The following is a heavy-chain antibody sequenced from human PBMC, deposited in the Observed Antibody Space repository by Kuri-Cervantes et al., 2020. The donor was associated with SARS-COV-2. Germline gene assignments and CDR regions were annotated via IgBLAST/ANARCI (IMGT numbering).Heavy chain of an antibody. CDR1: GGTFSSYA. Sequence: PVKVSCKASGGTFSSYAISWVRQAPGQGLEWMGGIIPIFGTANYAQKFQGRVTITADESTSTAYMELSSLRSEDTAVYYCARWTRYQLLGGNYYYYMDVWGKGTTVTVSS. V-gene: IGHV1-69*13. CDR3: ARWTRYQLLGGNYYYYMDV. D-gene: IGHD2-2*01. J-gene: IGHJ6*03. CDR2: IIPIFGTA.